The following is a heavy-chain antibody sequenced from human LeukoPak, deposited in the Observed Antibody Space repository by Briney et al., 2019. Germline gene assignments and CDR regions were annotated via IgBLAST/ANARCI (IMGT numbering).Heavy chain of an antibody. V-gene: IGHV3-9*03. Sequence: GGSLRLSCAVSGFTFDDYAMHWVRQAPGKGLEWVSGISWNSGSIGYADSVKGRFTISRDNAKNSLYLQMNSLRTEDMALYYCAKDIGQQLALIDYWGQGTLVTVSS. CDR1: GFTFDDYA. D-gene: IGHD6-13*01. J-gene: IGHJ4*02. CDR2: ISWNSGSI. CDR3: AKDIGQQLALIDY.